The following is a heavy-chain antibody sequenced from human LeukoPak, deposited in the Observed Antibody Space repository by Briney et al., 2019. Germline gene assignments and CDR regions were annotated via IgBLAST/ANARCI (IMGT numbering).Heavy chain of an antibody. CDR2: IKQDETEK. J-gene: IGHJ3*02. Sequence: GGSLRLSCTASGFTFSNFWMGWVRQAPGKGLEWVANIKQDETEKFYLGSVKGRFTISRDNAKNSLYLQMNSLRVEDTALYYCATGTYSSSWYPPRSDQDAFDIWGQGTMVTVSS. CDR1: GFTFSNFW. CDR3: ATGTYSSSWYPPRSDQDAFDI. D-gene: IGHD6-13*01. V-gene: IGHV3-7*03.